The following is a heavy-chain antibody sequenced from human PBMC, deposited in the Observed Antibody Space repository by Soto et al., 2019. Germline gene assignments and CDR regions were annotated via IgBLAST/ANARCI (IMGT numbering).Heavy chain of an antibody. CDR3: ARGSYDFWSGYAIWFDP. CDR2: INAGNGNT. V-gene: IGHV1-3*01. Sequence: ASVKVSCKASGYTSTSYAMHWVRQAPGQRLEWMGWINAGNGNTKYSQRFQGRVTITRDTSASTTYMELSSLRSEDTAVYYCARGSYDFWSGYAIWFDPWGQGTLVTVSS. J-gene: IGHJ5*02. CDR1: GYTSTSYA. D-gene: IGHD3-3*01.